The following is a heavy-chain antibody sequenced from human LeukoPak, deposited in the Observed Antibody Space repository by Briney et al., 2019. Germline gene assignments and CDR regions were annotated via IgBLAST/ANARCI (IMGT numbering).Heavy chain of an antibody. CDR1: GFTFGSYS. CDR2: IGHTGSIT. V-gene: IGHV3-23*01. Sequence: GGSLRLSCAGSGFTFGSYSMNWVRHAPGKGLEWVSYIGHTGSITDYADSVKGRFTISRDNSKNTLYLQMNSLRAEDTAVYYCAKLGDYDILTGPDVWGQGTTVTVSS. D-gene: IGHD3-9*01. J-gene: IGHJ6*02. CDR3: AKLGDYDILTGPDV.